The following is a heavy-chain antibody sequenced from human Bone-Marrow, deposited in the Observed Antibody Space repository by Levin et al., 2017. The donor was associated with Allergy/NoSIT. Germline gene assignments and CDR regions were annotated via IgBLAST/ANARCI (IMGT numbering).Heavy chain of an antibody. D-gene: IGHD4-23*01. J-gene: IGHJ3*01. V-gene: IGHV3-15*01. Sequence: GGSLRLSCAASGFTFSNAWMNWVRQAPGKGLEWVGHIKRKSDDGTRDYAAPVKGRFTISRDDSKNTLYLQMNSLKTEDTAVYYCTTYYKIEHDYGGPVDAFDVWGQGTMVIVSS. CDR2: IKRKSDDGTR. CDR1: GFTFSNAW. CDR3: TTYYKIEHDYGGPVDAFDV.